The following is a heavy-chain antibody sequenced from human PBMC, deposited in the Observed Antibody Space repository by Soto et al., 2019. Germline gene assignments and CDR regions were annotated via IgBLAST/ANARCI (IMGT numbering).Heavy chain of an antibody. CDR3: VRGRYSDSFSDY. D-gene: IGHD4-17*01. CDR2: ISSNGGST. J-gene: IGHJ4*02. Sequence: EVQLLESGGGLVQPGGSLRLSCAASGLTFSDYAMTWVRQAPGKGLEWVSAISSNGGSTYNADSVKGRFTISRDNSKNTLYLHMNSLRAEDTAVYHCVRGRYSDSFSDYWGQGTLVTVSS. V-gene: IGHV3-23*01. CDR1: GLTFSDYA.